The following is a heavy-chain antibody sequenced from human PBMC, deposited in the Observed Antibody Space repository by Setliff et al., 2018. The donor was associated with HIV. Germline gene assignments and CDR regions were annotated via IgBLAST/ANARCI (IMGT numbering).Heavy chain of an antibody. D-gene: IGHD1-7*01. Sequence: SETLSLTCAVSGDSIGTYSWHWLRQPPGKGLEWIGYIYGSGSTGYNPSLTSRVTMSTDTPNNRFALKLTSVTAADTAVYYCAKRAVQDGTVTSSNWFESWGQRTLVTVSS. V-gene: IGHV4-4*09. J-gene: IGHJ5*01. CDR1: GDSIGTYS. CDR3: AKRAVQDGTVTSSNWFES. CDR2: IYGSGST.